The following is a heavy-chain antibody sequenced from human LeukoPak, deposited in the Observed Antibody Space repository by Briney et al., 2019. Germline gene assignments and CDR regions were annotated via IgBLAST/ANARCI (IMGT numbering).Heavy chain of an antibody. CDR3: ARVYYDGSGYYPGPFDY. D-gene: IGHD3-22*01. V-gene: IGHV3-30*04. CDR2: XXYDGSNK. Sequence: GGSLRLSCAASGFTFSXXXXHWVRQAPGXGXXXXXXXXYDGSNKYYADSVKGRFTISRGNSKSTLYLQMNSLRAEDTAVYYCARVYYDGSGYYPGPFDYWGQGTLVTVSS. CDR1: GFTFSXXX. J-gene: IGHJ4*02.